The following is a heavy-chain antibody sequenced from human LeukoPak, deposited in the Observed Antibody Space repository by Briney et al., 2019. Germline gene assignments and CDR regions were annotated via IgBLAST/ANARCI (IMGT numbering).Heavy chain of an antibody. J-gene: IGHJ3*02. D-gene: IGHD4/OR15-4a*01. CDR2: IYPGDSDT. CDR3: ARPYSYDYGGGDGAFDI. CDR1: GSSFTSYW. V-gene: IGHV5-51*01. Sequence: GESLKISFKGSGSSFTSYWIGWVRQMPGKGLEWMGIIYPGDSDTRYSPSFQGQVTISADKSISTAYLQWSSLKALDTAMYYCARPYSYDYGGGDGAFDIWGQGTMVTVSS.